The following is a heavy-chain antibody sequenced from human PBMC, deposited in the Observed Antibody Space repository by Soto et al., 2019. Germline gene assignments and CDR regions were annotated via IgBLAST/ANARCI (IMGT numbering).Heavy chain of an antibody. V-gene: IGHV6-1*01. CDR3: AREAFSGSWLPGVNWFDP. J-gene: IGHJ5*02. Sequence: SQTLSLTCAISGDSVSSNSAAWNWIRQSPSRGLEWLGRTYYRSKWYNDYAVSVKSRITINPDTSKNQFSLQLNSVTPEDTAVYYCAREAFSGSWLPGVNWFDPWGQGTLVTVSS. CDR1: GDSVSSNSAA. CDR2: TYYRSKWYN. D-gene: IGHD6-13*01.